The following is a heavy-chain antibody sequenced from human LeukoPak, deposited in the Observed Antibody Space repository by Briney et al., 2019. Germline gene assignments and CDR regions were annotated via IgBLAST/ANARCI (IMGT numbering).Heavy chain of an antibody. D-gene: IGHD2-2*01. V-gene: IGHV4-39*07. Sequence: SETLSLTCTVSGGSISSSSYYWGWIRQPPGKGLEWIGSIYYSGSTYYNPSLKSRVTISVDTSKNQFSLKLSSVTAADTAVYYCARDGVVPAAKTGDYWGQGTLVTVSS. CDR2: IYYSGST. J-gene: IGHJ4*02. CDR1: GGSISSSSYY. CDR3: ARDGVVPAAKTGDY.